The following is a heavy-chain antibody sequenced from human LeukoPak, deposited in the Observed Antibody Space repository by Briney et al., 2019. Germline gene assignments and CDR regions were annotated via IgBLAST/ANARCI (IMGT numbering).Heavy chain of an antibody. D-gene: IGHD1-14*01. Sequence: SETLSLTCTVSSGSISTSNYYWGWVRQPPGKALEWIGNIFYSGSTYYSPSLKSRVTISLGTSRNQFSLKLNSVTAADTAVYYCARLAPRYYYYYMDVWGKGTTVTVSS. CDR3: ARLAPRYYYYYMDV. V-gene: IGHV4-39*07. CDR2: IFYSGST. J-gene: IGHJ6*03. CDR1: SGSISTSNYY.